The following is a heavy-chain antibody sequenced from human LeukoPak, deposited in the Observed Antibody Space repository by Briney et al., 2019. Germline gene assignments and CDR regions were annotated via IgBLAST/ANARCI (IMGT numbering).Heavy chain of an antibody. CDR3: ATPIFYSSSWDVHWFDP. V-gene: IGHV1-2*02. CDR1: GGTFSSYA. Sequence: ASVKVSCKASGGTFSSYAISWVRQAPGQGLEWMGWINPNSGGTNYAQKFQGRVTMTRDTSISTAYTELSRLRSDDTAVYYCATPIFYSSSWDVHWFDPWGQGTLVTVSS. J-gene: IGHJ5*02. D-gene: IGHD6-13*01. CDR2: INPNSGGT.